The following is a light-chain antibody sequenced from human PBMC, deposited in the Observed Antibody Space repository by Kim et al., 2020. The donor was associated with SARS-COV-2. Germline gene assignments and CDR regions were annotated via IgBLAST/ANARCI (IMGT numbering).Light chain of an antibody. Sequence: QSALTQPASVSGSPGQSITISCTGTSRDVGNYNLVSWYQQRPGKAPKLIIFEVNKRPSGVSNRFSGSKSGDTASLTISGLQAEDESDYYCCSYAGSSPFVIFGGGTQLTVL. CDR3: CSYAGSSPFVI. J-gene: IGLJ2*01. CDR2: EVN. V-gene: IGLV2-23*02. CDR1: SRDVGNYNL.